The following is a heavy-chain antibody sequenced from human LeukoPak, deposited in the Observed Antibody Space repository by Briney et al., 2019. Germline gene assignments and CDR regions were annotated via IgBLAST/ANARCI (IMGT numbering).Heavy chain of an antibody. D-gene: IGHD2-2*01. CDR3: ATSTARGYQLLWAGDAFDI. V-gene: IGHV1-8*01. CDR1: GYTFTSYD. J-gene: IGHJ3*02. Sequence: ASVKVSCKASGYTFTSYDINWVRQATGQGLEWMGWMNPNSGNTGYAQKFQGRVTMTEDTSTDTAYMELSSLRSEDTAVYYCATSTARGYQLLWAGDAFDIWGQGTMVTVSS. CDR2: MNPNSGNT.